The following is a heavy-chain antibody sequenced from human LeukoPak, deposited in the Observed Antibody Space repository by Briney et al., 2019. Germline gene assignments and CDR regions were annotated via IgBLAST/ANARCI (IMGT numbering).Heavy chain of an antibody. CDR3: AKNFLDLGELWNY. CDR1: KFTFTNYA. V-gene: IGHV3-23*01. J-gene: IGHJ4*02. D-gene: IGHD3-16*01. CDR2: ISGRGSTT. Sequence: PGGSLRLSCAASKFTFTNYAMSWVRQAPGKGLEWVSSISGRGSTTYYADSVKGRFTIARDNSKNTLYLQMNSLRAEDTAVYYCAKNFLDLGELWNYWGQGTLVTVSS.